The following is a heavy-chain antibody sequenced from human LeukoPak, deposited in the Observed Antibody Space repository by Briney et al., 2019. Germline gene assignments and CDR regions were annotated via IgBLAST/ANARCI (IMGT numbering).Heavy chain of an antibody. J-gene: IGHJ4*02. CDR1: GFTFSSYS. Sequence: PGGSLRLSCAASGFTFSSYSMNWVRQAPGKGLEWVSSISSSSSYIYYADSVKGRFTISRDNAKNTMYLQMNSLRAEDTAVYYCAKDGGGTQTVPDYWGQGTLVTVSS. D-gene: IGHD1-14*01. CDR2: ISSSSSYI. CDR3: AKDGGGTQTVPDY. V-gene: IGHV3-21*01.